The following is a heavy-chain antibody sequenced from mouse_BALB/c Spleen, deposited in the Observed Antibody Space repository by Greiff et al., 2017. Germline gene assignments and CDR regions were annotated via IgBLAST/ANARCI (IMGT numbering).Heavy chain of an antibody. CDR3: ARGYYGNGYFDY. CDR1: GYTFTSYW. D-gene: IGHD2-1*01. J-gene: IGHJ2*01. V-gene: IGHV1-87*01. CDR2: IYPGDGDT. Sequence: VQLQQSGAELARPGASVKLSCKASGYTFTSYWMQWVKQRPGQGLEWIGAIYPGDGDTRYTQKFKGKATLTADKSSSTAYMQLSSLASEDSAVYYCARGYYGNGYFDYWGQGTTLTVSS.